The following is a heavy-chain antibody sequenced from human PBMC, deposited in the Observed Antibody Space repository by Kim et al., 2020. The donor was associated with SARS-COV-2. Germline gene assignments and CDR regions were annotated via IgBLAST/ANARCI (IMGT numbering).Heavy chain of an antibody. CDR2: ISSSGSTI. V-gene: IGHV3-48*03. J-gene: IGHJ4*02. CDR3: ARAVAAAGRI. CDR1: GFTFSSYE. D-gene: IGHD6-13*01. Sequence: GGSLRLSCAASGFTFSSYEMNWVRQAPGKGLEWVSYISSSGSTIYYADSVKGRFTISRDNAKNSLYLQMNSLRAEDTAVYYCARAVAAAGRIWGQGTLVTVSS.